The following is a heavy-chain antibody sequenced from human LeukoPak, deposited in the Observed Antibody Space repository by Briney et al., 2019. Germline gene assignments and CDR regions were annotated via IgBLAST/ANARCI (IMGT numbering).Heavy chain of an antibody. J-gene: IGHJ4*02. Sequence: GESLNISCKGSGYSFTSYGIGWVRPMPGKGLEWMGIIYPGDSDIRYSPSFQGQVTISADKSISTAYLQWSSLKASDTAMYYCARQGIAAAGHSRWELLSHFDYWGQGTLVTVSS. CDR3: ARQGIAAAGHSRWELLSHFDY. CDR1: GYSFTSYG. D-gene: IGHD6-13*01. V-gene: IGHV5-51*01. CDR2: IYPGDSDI.